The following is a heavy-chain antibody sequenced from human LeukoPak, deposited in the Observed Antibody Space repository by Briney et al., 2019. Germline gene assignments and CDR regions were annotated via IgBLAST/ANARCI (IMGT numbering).Heavy chain of an antibody. J-gene: IGHJ4*02. CDR2: ISYDGSNK. D-gene: IGHD2-2*02. Sequence: GRSLRLSCVASRFTFSSYDMHWVRQAPGKGREWVAVISYDGSNKYYADSVKGRFAISRDNSKNTVYLQMNSLRVEDTAVYYCARANTPFADYWGQGTLVTVSS. CDR3: ARANTPFADY. CDR1: RFTFSSYD. V-gene: IGHV3-30*09.